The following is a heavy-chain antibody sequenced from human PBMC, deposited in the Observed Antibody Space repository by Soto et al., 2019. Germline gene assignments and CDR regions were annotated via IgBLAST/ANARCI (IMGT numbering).Heavy chain of an antibody. J-gene: IGHJ5*02. CDR3: ARDQGYCSSTSCPRAWFDP. Sequence: ASLKVSCKASGYTFTSYGISWVRQAPGQGLEWMGWISAYNGNTNYAQKLQGRVTMTTDTSTSTAYMELRSLRSDDTAVYYCARDQGYCSSTSCPRAWFDPWGQGTLVTVSS. CDR1: GYTFTSYG. V-gene: IGHV1-18*01. D-gene: IGHD2-2*01. CDR2: ISAYNGNT.